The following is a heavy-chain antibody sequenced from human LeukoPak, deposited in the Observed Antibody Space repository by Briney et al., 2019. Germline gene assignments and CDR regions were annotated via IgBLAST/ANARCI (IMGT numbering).Heavy chain of an antibody. CDR3: ARADPSGAPPGDRMDV. CDR1: RFTFSSYD. Sequence: GGSLRLSCAASRFTFSSYDMHWDRHAKGKEREGGSAIGTGGETYYPGSVKGRFTISRENAKNSLYLQMNSLRAGDTAVYYCARADPSGAPPGDRMDVWGQGTTVTVSS. V-gene: IGHV3-13*01. J-gene: IGHJ6*02. D-gene: IGHD1-1*01. CDR2: IGTGGET.